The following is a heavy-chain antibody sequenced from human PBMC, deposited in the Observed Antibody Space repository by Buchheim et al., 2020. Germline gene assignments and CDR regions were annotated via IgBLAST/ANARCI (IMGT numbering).Heavy chain of an antibody. J-gene: IGHJ4*02. CDR3: ARATSIAAAGTDFDY. CDR2: ISSSSSYI. Sequence: EVQLVESGGGLVRPGGSLRLSCAASGFTFSSYSMNWVRQAPGKGLEWVSSISSSSSYIYYADSVKGRLTISRDNAKNSLYLQMNSLRAEDTAVYYCARATSIAAAGTDFDYWGQGTL. V-gene: IGHV3-21*01. CDR1: GFTFSSYS. D-gene: IGHD6-13*01.